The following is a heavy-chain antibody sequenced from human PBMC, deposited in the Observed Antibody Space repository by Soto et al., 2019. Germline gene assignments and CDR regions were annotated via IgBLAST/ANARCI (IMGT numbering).Heavy chain of an antibody. CDR1: GYSFTSYW. Sequence: GESLKISCKGSGYSFTSYWIGWVRQMPGKGLEWMGIIYPGDSDTRYSPSFQGQVTISADKSISTAYLQWSGLKASDTAMYYCATTILTGYYYYGMDVWGQGTTVTVSS. CDR2: IYPGDSDT. CDR3: ATTILTGYYYYGMDV. J-gene: IGHJ6*02. V-gene: IGHV5-51*01. D-gene: IGHD3-9*01.